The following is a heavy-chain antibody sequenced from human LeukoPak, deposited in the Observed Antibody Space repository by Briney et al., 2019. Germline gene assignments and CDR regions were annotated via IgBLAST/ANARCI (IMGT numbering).Heavy chain of an antibody. Sequence: ASVKVSCKASGYTFTSYGISWVRQAPGQGLEWMGWISAYNGNTNYAQKLQGRVTMTTDTSTSTAYMELRSLRSDDTAVYYCVRGQVQYRWAYYFDYWGQGTLVTVSS. CDR1: GYTFTSYG. CDR3: VRGQVQYRWAYYFDY. CDR2: ISAYNGNT. D-gene: IGHD4-11*01. J-gene: IGHJ4*02. V-gene: IGHV1-18*01.